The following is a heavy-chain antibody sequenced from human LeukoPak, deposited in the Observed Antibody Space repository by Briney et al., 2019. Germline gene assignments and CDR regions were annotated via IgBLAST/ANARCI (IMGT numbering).Heavy chain of an antibody. CDR2: INQDGSEK. D-gene: IGHD6-13*01. CDR1: GFTFSGYD. V-gene: IGHV3-7*01. CDR3: EGQLP. J-gene: IGHJ5*02. Sequence: GGSLRLSCAASGFTFSGYDMTWVRQAPGKGLEWVANINQDGSEKNYVDSVKGRFTISRDNAKNSLFLQMNSLRAEDTAVYCAEGQLPWGQGTRVTVSS.